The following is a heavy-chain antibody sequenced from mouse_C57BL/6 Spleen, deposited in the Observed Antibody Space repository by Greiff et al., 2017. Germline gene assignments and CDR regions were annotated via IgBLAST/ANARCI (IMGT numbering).Heavy chain of an antibody. V-gene: IGHV1-54*01. CDR2: INPGSGGT. CDR1: GYAFTNYL. Sequence: AQLQQSGAELVRPGTSVKVSCKASGYAFTNYLIEWVKQRPGQGLEWIGVINPGSGGTNYNEKFKGKATLTADKSSSTAYMQLSSLTSEDSAVYFCARAGYSNYYFDYWGQGTTLTVSS. J-gene: IGHJ2*01. D-gene: IGHD2-5*01. CDR3: ARAGYSNYYFDY.